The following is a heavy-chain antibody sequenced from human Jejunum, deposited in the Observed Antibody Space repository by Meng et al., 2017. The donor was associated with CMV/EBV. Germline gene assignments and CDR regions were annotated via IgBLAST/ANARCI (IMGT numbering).Heavy chain of an antibody. CDR2: ISSSSRYI. V-gene: IGHV3-21*01. CDR3: ARDIDH. J-gene: IGHJ5*02. Sequence: EVQLVDSGGGLVKPGGSLRLSCIGSGFTFSRYNMNWVRQAPGKGLEWVSSISSSSRYINYADSVKGRFTISRDNAKNSLYLQMNSLRVEDTAIYYCARDIDHWGQGTLVNVSS. CDR1: GFTFSRYN.